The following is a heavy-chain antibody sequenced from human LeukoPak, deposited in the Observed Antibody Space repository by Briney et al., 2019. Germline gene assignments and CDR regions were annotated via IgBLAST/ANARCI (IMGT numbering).Heavy chain of an antibody. CDR1: GFTFSSHG. V-gene: IGHV3-33*01. Sequence: GGSLRLSCAASGFTFSSHGFHWVRQPPGKGLEWVAIIWHDGSKKFYADSVKGRFAISRDSSKSTVFLQMNTLRAEDTALYYCARAYMTPYMDVWGQGTTVTVSS. D-gene: IGHD1-14*01. CDR3: ARAYMTPYMDV. CDR2: IWHDGSKK. J-gene: IGHJ6*03.